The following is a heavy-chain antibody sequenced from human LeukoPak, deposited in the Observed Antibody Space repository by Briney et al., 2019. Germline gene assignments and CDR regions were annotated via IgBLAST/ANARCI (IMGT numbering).Heavy chain of an antibody. J-gene: IGHJ4*02. CDR1: GFTFRSYA. CDR3: AKRPGRLYYFDY. D-gene: IGHD2-15*01. Sequence: PGGSLRLSCAASGFTFRSYAMSWVRQPPGKGLEWVSAISGSGGSTYYADSVKGRFTISRDNSKNTLYLQMNSLRAEDTAVYYCAKRPGRLYYFDYWGQGTLVTVSS. CDR2: ISGSGGST. V-gene: IGHV3-23*01.